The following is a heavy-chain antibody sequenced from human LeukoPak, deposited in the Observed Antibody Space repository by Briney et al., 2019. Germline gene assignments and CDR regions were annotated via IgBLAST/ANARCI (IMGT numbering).Heavy chain of an antibody. V-gene: IGHV1-8*01. J-gene: IGHJ5*02. CDR2: MNPNSGNT. CDR3: ARDDSRTGGFDP. CDR1: GYTFTSYD. D-gene: IGHD3-22*01. Sequence: PSVKVSCKASGYTFTSYDINWVRQATGQGLEWMGWMNPNSGNTGYAQKFQGRVTMTRNTSISTAYMELSSLRSGDTAVYYCARDDSRTGGFDPWGQGTLVTVSS.